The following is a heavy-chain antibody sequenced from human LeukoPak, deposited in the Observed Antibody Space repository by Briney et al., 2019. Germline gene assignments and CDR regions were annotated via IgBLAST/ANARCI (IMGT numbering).Heavy chain of an antibody. Sequence: PGGSLRLSCAASGFTFSSYAMSWVRQAPWKGLEWVSAISGSGGSTYYADSVKGRFTISRDNSKNTLYLQMNSLRAEDTAVYYCAKQTYYDFWSGYYGYWGQGTLVTVSS. CDR1: GFTFSSYA. CDR2: ISGSGGST. V-gene: IGHV3-23*01. CDR3: AKQTYYDFWSGYYGY. D-gene: IGHD3-3*01. J-gene: IGHJ4*02.